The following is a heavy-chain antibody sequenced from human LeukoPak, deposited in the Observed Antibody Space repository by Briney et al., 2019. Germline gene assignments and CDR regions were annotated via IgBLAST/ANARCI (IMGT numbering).Heavy chain of an antibody. CDR1: GGSISSSSHS. CDR3: ARRGYGTSGYFYGGAFDI. D-gene: IGHD3-22*01. Sequence: PSETLSLTCTVSGGSISSSSHSWGWIRQPPGQGLESIGFYYSGSTFYNPSLKSRVTISVDTPKNQFSLKLSSVTAADTAVYYCARRGYGTSGYFYGGAFDIWGQGTMVTVSS. J-gene: IGHJ3*02. CDR2: FYYSGST. V-gene: IGHV4-39*01.